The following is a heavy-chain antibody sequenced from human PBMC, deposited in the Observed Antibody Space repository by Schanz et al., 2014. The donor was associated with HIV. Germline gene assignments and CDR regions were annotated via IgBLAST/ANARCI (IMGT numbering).Heavy chain of an antibody. D-gene: IGHD4-4*01. CDR2: INGYNGHT. V-gene: IGHV1-18*01. J-gene: IGHJ4*02. Sequence: QVQLLQPGAELKKPGASVKVSCRSSGYTFTRYGISWVRQAPGQGLEWMGWINGYNGHTIYAQSFQDKLTMTTDTYTNTAYMELRSLRSDDTAVYYCARDGSKTIEYWGQGTLVTV. CDR1: GYTFTRYG. CDR3: ARDGSKTIEY.